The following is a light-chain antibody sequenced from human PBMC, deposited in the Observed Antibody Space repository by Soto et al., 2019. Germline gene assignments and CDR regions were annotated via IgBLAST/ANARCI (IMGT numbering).Light chain of an antibody. CDR1: QSVSSSY. J-gene: IGKJ3*01. CDR2: GAS. V-gene: IGKV3-20*01. Sequence: EIVLTQSPGTQSLSPGERATLSCRASQSVSSSYLAWYQQKPGQAPRLLIYGASSRATGIPDRFSGSGSGTDFTLTISRLEPQDFAVYYCQQYSSPFTFGPGTKVDIK. CDR3: QQYSSPFT.